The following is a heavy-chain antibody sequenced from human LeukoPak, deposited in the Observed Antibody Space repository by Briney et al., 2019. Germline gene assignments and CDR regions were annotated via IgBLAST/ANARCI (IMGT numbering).Heavy chain of an antibody. Sequence: PSQTLSLTCAISGDSVSSNSAAWNWITQSPSGALEWLGRTYYRSKWSTDYAVSVKSRITINPDTSKNQFSLQLNSVTPEDTAVYYCARLENWAFDYWGQGALITVSS. J-gene: IGHJ4*02. D-gene: IGHD3-3*01. CDR2: TYYRSKWST. CDR1: GDSVSSNSAA. CDR3: ARLENWAFDY. V-gene: IGHV6-1*01.